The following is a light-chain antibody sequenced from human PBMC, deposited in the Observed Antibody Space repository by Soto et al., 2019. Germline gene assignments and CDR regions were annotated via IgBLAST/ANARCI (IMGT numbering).Light chain of an antibody. CDR2: ETS. CDR3: QQRTTWPALS. CDR1: QSIDTY. J-gene: IGKJ4*01. V-gene: IGKV3-11*01. Sequence: EIVLTQSPGTLYLSPGERATLSCRASQSIDTYLAWYQQKPGQAPMLLIYETSKRATGIPARFSGSGSATDFTLTISSLEPEDFAVYYCQQRTTWPALSFCGGTSVEL.